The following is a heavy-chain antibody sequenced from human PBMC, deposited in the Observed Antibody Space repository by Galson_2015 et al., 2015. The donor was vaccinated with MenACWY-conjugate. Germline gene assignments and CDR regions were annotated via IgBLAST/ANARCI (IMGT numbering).Heavy chain of an antibody. CDR1: GFTFSSYG. V-gene: IGHV3-30*02. J-gene: IGHJ6*03. CDR3: AKDGCSGGSRYYYYYYYMDV. Sequence: SLRLSCAASGFTFSSYGMHWVRQAPGKGLEWVAFIRYDGSNKYYADSVKGRFTISRDNSKNTLYLQMNSLRTEDTAVYYCAKDGCSGGSRYYYYYYYMDVWGKGTTVTVSS. D-gene: IGHD2-15*01. CDR2: IRYDGSNK.